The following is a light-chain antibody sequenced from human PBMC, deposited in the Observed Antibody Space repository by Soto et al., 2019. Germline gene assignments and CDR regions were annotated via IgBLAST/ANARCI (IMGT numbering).Light chain of an antibody. V-gene: IGKV3-15*01. CDR2: DAS. CDR1: QRISRN. J-gene: IGKJ1*01. Sequence: EIVITQYPATLAGSPGESATLSCRASQRISRNLAWYQQKPGQAPRLLIYDASTRATAIPARFSGSGSETEFTLTISSLQSEDSAVYYCQQYNNGPPWTFGQGTKV. CDR3: QQYNNGPPWT.